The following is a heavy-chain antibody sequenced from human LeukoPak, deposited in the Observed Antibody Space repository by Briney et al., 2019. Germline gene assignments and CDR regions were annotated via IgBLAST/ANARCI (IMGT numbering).Heavy chain of an antibody. Sequence: GGSLSLFCADSAFTVSNKYMSWVRQAPGKGLEWVSVIYSDDTTYYADSVKGRFTISRDNSKNTLYLQMRSLRAENTALYYCARGGAYDSHGVLDYWGQGAMLTVSS. CDR2: IYSDDTT. V-gene: IGHV3-53*01. D-gene: IGHD5-12*01. CDR3: ARGGAYDSHGVLDY. J-gene: IGHJ4*02. CDR1: AFTVSNKY.